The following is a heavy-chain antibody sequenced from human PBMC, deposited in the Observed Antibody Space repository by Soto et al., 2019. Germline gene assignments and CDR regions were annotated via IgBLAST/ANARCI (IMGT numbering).Heavy chain of an antibody. CDR3: ANRLSLESRSWFHNWFDP. Sequence: ASETLSLTCAVYGGSFSGYYWSLIRQPPGKGLEWIGEINHSGSTNYNPSLKSRVTISVDTSKNQLSLKLTSVTAADTAVYYCANRLSLESRSWFHNWFDPWGQGTLVTVSS. V-gene: IGHV4-34*01. J-gene: IGHJ5*02. D-gene: IGHD6-13*01. CDR1: GGSFSGYY. CDR2: INHSGST.